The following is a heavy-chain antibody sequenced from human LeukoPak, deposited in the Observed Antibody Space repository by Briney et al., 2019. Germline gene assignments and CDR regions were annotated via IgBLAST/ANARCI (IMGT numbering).Heavy chain of an antibody. CDR2: IYYSGST. D-gene: IGHD4-17*01. J-gene: IGHJ4*02. CDR3: ARAPTSTYGDYVFDY. CDR1: GGSISSYQ. V-gene: IGHV4-59*08. Sequence: SETLSLTCTVSGGSISSYQWSWIRQPPGKGLGWIGYIYYSGSTNYNPSLKSRVTISVDTSKNQFSLKLSSVTAADTAVYYCARAPTSTYGDYVFDYWGQGTLVTVSS.